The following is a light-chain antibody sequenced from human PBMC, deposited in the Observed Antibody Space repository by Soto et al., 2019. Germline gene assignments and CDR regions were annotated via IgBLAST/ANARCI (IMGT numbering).Light chain of an antibody. V-gene: IGLV1-44*01. J-gene: IGLJ1*01. CDR2: SNT. CDR1: TSNIGRST. CDR3: ATWNDGVFV. Sequence: QSVLTQPPSASGTPGQRVTISCFGSTSNIGRSTVSWYQQFPGAAPKLLIYSNTQRPLGVPVRFSGSKSDTSASLAISGLQPEDEADYYCATWNDGVFVFGIGTKV.